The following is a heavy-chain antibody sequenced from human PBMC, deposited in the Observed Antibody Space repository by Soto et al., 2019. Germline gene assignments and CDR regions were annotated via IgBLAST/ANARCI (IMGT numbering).Heavy chain of an antibody. D-gene: IGHD1-26*01. Sequence: EVLLLESGGGLVQPGGSLRLSWAASGFTFSFYPMSLVRQAPGKGLEWVSGISSSAGTIYYADPVKGRFTISRDNSRNSPYLQIDSLRAEDTAVYYCANRGQSGRDFWGQGPLVTVSS. CDR2: ISSSAGTI. J-gene: IGHJ4*02. CDR1: GFTFSFYP. V-gene: IGHV3-23*01. CDR3: ANRGQSGRDF.